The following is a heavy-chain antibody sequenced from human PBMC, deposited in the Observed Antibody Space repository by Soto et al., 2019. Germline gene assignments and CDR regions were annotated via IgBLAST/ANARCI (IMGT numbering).Heavy chain of an antibody. CDR2: IYHSGST. J-gene: IGHJ4*02. CDR1: GGSISSGGYS. Sequence: LSLTCAVSGGSISSGGYSWSWIRQPPGKGLEWIGYIYHSGSTYYNPSLKSRVTISVDRSKNQFSLKLSSVTAADTAVYYCARGGEVSDYFDYWGQGTLVTVSS. CDR3: ARGGEVSDYFDY. V-gene: IGHV4-30-2*01.